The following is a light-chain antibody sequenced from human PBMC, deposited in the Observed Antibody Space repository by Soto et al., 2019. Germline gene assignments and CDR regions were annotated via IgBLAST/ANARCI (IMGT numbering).Light chain of an antibody. J-gene: IGKJ1*01. CDR1: QSVSSN. V-gene: IGKV3-15*01. Sequence: EIVMTQSPATLSVSPGERATLSCRASQSVSSNLAWYQQKPGQAPRLLIYGASPRATGIPARFSGSGSGTEFTLTISSLQSEDFAVYYCQQYNNWPPTFSQGTKVEIK. CDR2: GAS. CDR3: QQYNNWPPT.